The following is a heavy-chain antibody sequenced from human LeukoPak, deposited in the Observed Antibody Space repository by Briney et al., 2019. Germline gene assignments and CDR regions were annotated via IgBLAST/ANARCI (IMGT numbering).Heavy chain of an antibody. J-gene: IGHJ3*02. D-gene: IGHD2-8*01. CDR1: GFTFSSYA. Sequence: PGGSLRLSCAASGFTFSSYAMSWVRQAPGKGLEWVSAISGSGGSTYYADSVKGRFTISRDNSKNTLYLQMNSLRAEDTAVYYCAKADFSYVLMVYAASNAFDIWGQGTMVTVSS. CDR3: AKADFSYVLMVYAASNAFDI. CDR2: ISGSGGST. V-gene: IGHV3-23*01.